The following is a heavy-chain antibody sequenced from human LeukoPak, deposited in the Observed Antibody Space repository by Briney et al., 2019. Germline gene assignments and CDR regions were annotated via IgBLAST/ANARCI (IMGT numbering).Heavy chain of an antibody. V-gene: IGHV3-23*01. CDR3: AKSNPGFWSGYYSHYFDY. D-gene: IGHD3-3*01. J-gene: IGHJ4*02. Sequence: PGGSLRLSCAASGFTFSSYAMSWVRQAPGKGLEWVSAISGSGGSTYHADSVKGRFTISRDNSKNTLYLQMNSLRAEDTAVYYCAKSNPGFWSGYYSHYFDYWGQGTLVTVSS. CDR1: GFTFSSYA. CDR2: ISGSGGST.